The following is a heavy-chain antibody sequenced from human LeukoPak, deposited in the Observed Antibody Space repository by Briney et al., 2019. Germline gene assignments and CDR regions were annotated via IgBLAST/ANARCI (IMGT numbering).Heavy chain of an antibody. V-gene: IGHV3-30*04. CDR2: ISYDGSNK. J-gene: IGHJ6*02. Sequence: GGSLRLSCAASGFTLSSYAMHWVRQAPGKGLEWVAVISYDGSNKYYADSVKGRFTISRDNSKNTLYLQMNSLRAEDTAVYYCASGDGSGRYYYYGMDVWGQGTTVTVSS. D-gene: IGHD3-10*01. CDR3: ASGDGSGRYYYYGMDV. CDR1: GFTLSSYA.